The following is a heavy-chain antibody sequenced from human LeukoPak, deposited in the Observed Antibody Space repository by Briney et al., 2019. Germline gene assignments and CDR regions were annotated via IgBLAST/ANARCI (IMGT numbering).Heavy chain of an antibody. CDR1: GFTFSDYY. J-gene: IGHJ4*02. CDR2: ISSSGSTI. D-gene: IGHD2-15*01. CDR3: ARGVVVVAATPPYFDY. V-gene: IGHV3-11*01. Sequence: GGSLRLSCAASGFTFSDYYMSWIRQAPGKGLEWVSYISSSGSTIYYADSVKGRFTTSRDNAKNSLYLQMNSLRAEDTAVYYCARGVVVVAATPPYFDYWGQGTLVTVSS.